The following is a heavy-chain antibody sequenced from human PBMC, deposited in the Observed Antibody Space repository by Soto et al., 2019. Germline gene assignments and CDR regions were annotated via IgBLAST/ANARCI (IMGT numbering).Heavy chain of an antibody. J-gene: IGHJ6*02. CDR1: GGSISSGGYY. CDR2: ICYSGST. Sequence: SETLSLTCTVSGGSISSGGYYWSWIRQNPGKGLEWIGYICYSGSTYYNPSLKSRVTMSVDTSKNQFSLKLSSVTAADTAVYYCAREIITPIGEWLYYYYGMDVWGQGTTVTVSS. CDR3: AREIITPIGEWLYYYYGMDV. V-gene: IGHV4-31*03. D-gene: IGHD3-10*01.